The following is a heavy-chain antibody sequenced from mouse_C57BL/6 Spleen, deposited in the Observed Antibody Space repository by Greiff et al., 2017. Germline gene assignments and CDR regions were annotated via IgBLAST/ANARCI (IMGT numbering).Heavy chain of an antibody. CDR1: GFNIKDYY. J-gene: IGHJ1*03. Sequence: VHVKQSGAELVKPGASVKLSCTASGFNIKDYYMHWVKQRTEQGLEWIGRIDPEDGETKYAPKFQGKATITADTSSNTAYLQLSSLTSEDTAVYYCARRYYGSRSYWYLDVWGTGTTVTVSS. CDR2: IDPEDGET. D-gene: IGHD1-1*01. CDR3: ARRYYGSRSYWYLDV. V-gene: IGHV14-2*01.